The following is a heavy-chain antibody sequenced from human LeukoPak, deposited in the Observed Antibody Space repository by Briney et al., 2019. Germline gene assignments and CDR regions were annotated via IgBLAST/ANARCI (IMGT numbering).Heavy chain of an antibody. D-gene: IGHD3-10*01. CDR3: AKKVGRRGAFDI. V-gene: IGHV3-23*01. CDR2: ISGSGGST. CDR1: GFTFSSYA. J-gene: IGHJ3*02. Sequence: GGSLRLSCAASGFTFSSYAMSWVRQAPGKGLGWVSAISGSGGSTYYADSVKGRFTISRDNSKNTLYLQMNSLRAEDTAVYYCAKKVGRRGAFDIWGQGTMVTVSS.